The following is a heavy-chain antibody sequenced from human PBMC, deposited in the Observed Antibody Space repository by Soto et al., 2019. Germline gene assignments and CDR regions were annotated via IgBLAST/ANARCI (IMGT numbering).Heavy chain of an antibody. V-gene: IGHV4-30-4*01. CDR2: IYYSGST. Sequence: QVQLQESGPGLVKPSQTLSLTCTVSGGSISSGDYYWSWIRQPPGKGLEWIGYIYYSGSTYYNPSLTSRVTISVDTSKHQFSLKLSSVTAADTAVYYCARDQTPSEQLAWEWYFDLWGRGTLVTVSS. J-gene: IGHJ2*01. CDR1: GGSISSGDYY. D-gene: IGHD6-6*01. CDR3: ARDQTPSEQLAWEWYFDL.